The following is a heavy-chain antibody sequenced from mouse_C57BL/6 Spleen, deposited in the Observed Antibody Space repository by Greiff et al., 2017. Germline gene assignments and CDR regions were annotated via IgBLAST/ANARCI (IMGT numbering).Heavy chain of an antibody. V-gene: IGHV10-3*01. CDR1: GFTFNTYA. CDR2: IRSKSSNYAT. CDR3: VGEAGWLLQNYFDY. J-gene: IGHJ2*01. D-gene: IGHD2-3*01. Sequence: GGGLVQPKGSLNLSCAASGFTFNTYAMHWVRQAPGKGLEWVARIRSKSSNYATYYADSVKDRFTISRDDSQSMLYLQMNNLKTEDTAMYYCVGEAGWLLQNYFDYWGQGTTLTVAS.